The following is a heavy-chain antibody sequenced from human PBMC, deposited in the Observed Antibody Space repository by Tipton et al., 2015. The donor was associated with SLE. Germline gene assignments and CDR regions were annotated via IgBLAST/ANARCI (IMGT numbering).Heavy chain of an antibody. V-gene: IGHV1-18*01. CDR1: GYTFTSYG. D-gene: IGHD1-26*01. CDR3: ARDSPEPDWELLAPPLDY. J-gene: IGHJ4*01. Sequence: QSGAEVKKPGASVKVSCKASGYTFTSYGISWVRQAPGQGLEWMGWISAYNGNTNYAQKLQGRVTMTTDTSTSTAYMELRSLRSDDTAVYYCARDSPEPDWELLAPPLDYWGHGPLVTVSS. CDR2: ISAYNGNT.